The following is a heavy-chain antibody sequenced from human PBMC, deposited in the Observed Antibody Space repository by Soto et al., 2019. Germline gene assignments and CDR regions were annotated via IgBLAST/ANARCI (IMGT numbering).Heavy chain of an antibody. J-gene: IGHJ4*02. CDR3: AKVDVSTAGSFDY. CDR1: GFTFSRHG. D-gene: IGHD6-13*01. Sequence: HPGGFLRLSCVASGFTFSRHGLSWVRQAPGKGLEWVSTINPSGDSTFYADSVKGRFTISRDNSKNTVYLQMNSLSVGDTAVYLCAKVDVSTAGSFDYWGQGALVTVSS. CDR2: INPSGDST. V-gene: IGHV3-23*01.